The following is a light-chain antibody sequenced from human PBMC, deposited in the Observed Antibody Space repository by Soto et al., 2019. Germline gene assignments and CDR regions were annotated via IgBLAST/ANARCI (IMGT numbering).Light chain of an antibody. CDR1: SGHSSYA. Sequence: QPVLTQSPSASASLGAWVKLTCTLSSGHSSYAIAWHQQQPEKGPRYLMKLNSDGSHSKGDGIPDRFSGSSSGAERYLTISSLQSEDEADYYCQTWCTGIVVFGGGTKLTVL. CDR3: QTWCTGIVV. CDR2: LNSDGSH. J-gene: IGLJ2*01. V-gene: IGLV4-69*01.